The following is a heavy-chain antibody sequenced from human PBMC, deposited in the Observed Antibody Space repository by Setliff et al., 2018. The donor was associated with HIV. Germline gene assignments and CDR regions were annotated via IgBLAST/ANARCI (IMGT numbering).Heavy chain of an antibody. J-gene: IGHJ4*02. V-gene: IGHV1-2*06. CDR3: ARVATVTTPFDY. D-gene: IGHD4-17*01. CDR1: GYTFTGYY. CDR2: ISPNTGGT. Sequence: GASVKVSCKASGYTFTGYYIHWVRQAPGQGLEWVGRISPNTGGTIYAQKLQGRVTMTRDTSISTAYMELSSLTSDDTAVYYCARVATVTTPFDYWGQGTLVTVSS.